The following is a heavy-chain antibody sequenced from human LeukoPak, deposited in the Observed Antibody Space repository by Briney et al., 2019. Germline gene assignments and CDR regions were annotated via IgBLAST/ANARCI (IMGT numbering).Heavy chain of an antibody. CDR1: GYSISSGYY. CDR3: ARDRGGFGELITYYFDY. D-gene: IGHD3-10*01. J-gene: IGHJ4*02. CDR2: IYHSGST. V-gene: IGHV4-38-2*02. Sequence: SETLSLTCTVSGYSISSGYYWGWIRQPPGKGLEWIGSIYHSGSTYYNPSLKSRVTISVDTSKNQFSLKLSPVTAADTAVYYCARDRGGFGELITYYFDYWGQGTLVTVSS.